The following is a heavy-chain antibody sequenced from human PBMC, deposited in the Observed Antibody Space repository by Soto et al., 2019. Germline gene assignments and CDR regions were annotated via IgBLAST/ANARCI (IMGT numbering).Heavy chain of an antibody. CDR3: AREGGYSAEDAFDI. V-gene: IGHV1-58*01. J-gene: IGHJ3*02. CDR2: IVVGSGNT. CDR1: GFTFTSSA. D-gene: IGHD5-12*01. Sequence: GASVKVSCKASGFTFTSSAVQWVRQARGQRLEWIGWIVVGSGNTNYAQKFQERVTITRDMSTSTVYMELSSLRSEDTAVYYCAREGGYSAEDAFDIWGQGTMVTVSS.